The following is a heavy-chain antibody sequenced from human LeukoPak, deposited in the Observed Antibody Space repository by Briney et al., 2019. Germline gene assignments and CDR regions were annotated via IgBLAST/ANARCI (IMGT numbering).Heavy chain of an antibody. CDR1: GFSFRDYP. V-gene: IGHV3-23*01. Sequence: GGSLRLSCAAAGFSFRDYPVGWVRRASGKRLEWVSGISAGADVIFYADPVKGRFTISRDNSESTPYLQMNSLRAEDTAVYYCARGGERRRAFDIWGQGTMVTVSS. CDR3: ARGGERRRAFDI. D-gene: IGHD1-1*01. J-gene: IGHJ3*02. CDR2: ISAGADVI.